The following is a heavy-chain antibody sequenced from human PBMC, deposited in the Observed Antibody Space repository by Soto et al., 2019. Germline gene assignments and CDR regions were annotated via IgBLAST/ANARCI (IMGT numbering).Heavy chain of an antibody. J-gene: IGHJ5*02. CDR1: GDSISSTTYY. D-gene: IGHD3-10*01. CDR2: MYYSGRT. CDR3: ARTYGSGNYPNWFDP. V-gene: IGHV4-39*01. Sequence: PSETLSLTCTVSGDSISSTTYYWGWIRQPPGKGLEWIASMYYSGRTYSNPSLTSRVTISVDTSKNQFSLKLSSVTAADTAVYYCARTYGSGNYPNWFDPWGQGTLVTVSS.